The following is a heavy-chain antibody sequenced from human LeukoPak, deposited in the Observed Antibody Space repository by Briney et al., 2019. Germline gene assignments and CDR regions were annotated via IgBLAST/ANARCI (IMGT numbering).Heavy chain of an antibody. D-gene: IGHD1-26*01. CDR3: ARDVNEWELPLDY. CDR2: ISYDGSNK. CDR1: GFTFSGYA. J-gene: IGHJ4*02. Sequence: GGSLRLSCAASGFTFSGYALHWVRQAPGKGLEWVAVISYDGSNKYYADSVKGRFTISRDNSRNTLYVQMSSLTAEDTAVYYCARDVNEWELPLDYWGQGTLVTVSS. V-gene: IGHV3-30*04.